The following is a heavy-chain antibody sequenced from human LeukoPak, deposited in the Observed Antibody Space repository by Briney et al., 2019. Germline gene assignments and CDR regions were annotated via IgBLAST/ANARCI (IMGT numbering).Heavy chain of an antibody. J-gene: IGHJ4*02. CDR1: GFSLSTSGMR. CDR3: ARIGDGYINY. CDR2: IDWDDDK. D-gene: IGHD5-24*01. Sequence: SGPALVKPTQTLTLTCTFSGFSLSTSGMRVSWIRQPPGKALEWLARIDWDDDKFYSTSLKIRLTISKDTSKNQVVLTMTNMDPVDTATYYCARIGDGYINYWGQGTLVTVSS. V-gene: IGHV2-70*04.